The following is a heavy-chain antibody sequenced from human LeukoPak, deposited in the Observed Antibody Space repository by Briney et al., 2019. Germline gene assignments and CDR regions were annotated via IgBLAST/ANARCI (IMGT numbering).Heavy chain of an antibody. CDR2: IWYDGSKK. Sequence: PGRSLRLSCAASGFSFSAYGMHWVRQAPGEGLEWVAVIWYDGSKKYYADSVKGRFTISRDNSKNTVDLQMNSLRAEDTAVYYCARDDGTDSFDCWGQGTLVTVSS. D-gene: IGHD1-1*01. CDR3: ARDDGTDSFDC. CDR1: GFSFSAYG. J-gene: IGHJ4*02. V-gene: IGHV3-33*01.